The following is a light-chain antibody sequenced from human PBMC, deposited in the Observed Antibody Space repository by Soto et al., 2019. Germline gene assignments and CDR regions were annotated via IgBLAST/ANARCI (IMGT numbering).Light chain of an antibody. J-gene: IGKJ2*01. CDR1: QSISSNY. Sequence: EIVLTQSPGTLSLSPGERATLSCRASQSISSNYLAWYQHKPGQAPRLVIHGATSRATGIPGRFIGSGSGTDFTLIIIRLEPEDFAVYYCQMYGTSPRYTFGQGTKLEIK. CDR2: GAT. CDR3: QMYGTSPRYT. V-gene: IGKV3-20*01.